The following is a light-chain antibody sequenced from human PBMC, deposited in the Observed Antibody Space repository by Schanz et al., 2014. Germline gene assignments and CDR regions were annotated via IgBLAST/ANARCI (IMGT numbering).Light chain of an antibody. CDR1: SSDIGRYNY. CDR2: DVT. CDR3: AAWDDSLSTFFV. Sequence: QSALTQPPSASGSPGQSVTISCTGTSSDIGRYNYVSWYQHHPGKAPKLLIYDVTKRPSGVPDRFSGSKSGTSASLAISGLRSEDEADYYCAAWDDSLSTFFVFGTGTKLTVL. V-gene: IGLV2-8*01. J-gene: IGLJ1*01.